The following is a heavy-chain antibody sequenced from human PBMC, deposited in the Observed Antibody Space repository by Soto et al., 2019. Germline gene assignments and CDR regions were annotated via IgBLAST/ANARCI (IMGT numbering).Heavy chain of an antibody. J-gene: IGHJ5*02. CDR3: ARDREGATRFWFDP. CDR1: GFTFSSYG. D-gene: IGHD1-26*01. V-gene: IGHV3-33*01. Sequence: QVQLVESGGGVVQPGRSLRLSCAASGFTFSSYGMHWVRQAPGKGLEWVAVIWYDGSNKYYADSVKGRFTISRDNSKNTLYLQMNSLRAEDTAVYYCARDREGATRFWFDPWGQGTLVTVSS. CDR2: IWYDGSNK.